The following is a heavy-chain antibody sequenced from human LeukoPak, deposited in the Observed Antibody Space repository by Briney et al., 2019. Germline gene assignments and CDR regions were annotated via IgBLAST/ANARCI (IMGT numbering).Heavy chain of an antibody. Sequence: ASVKVSCKVSGYTLTELSMHWVRQAPGKGLEWMGGFDPEDGETIYAQKFQGRVTMTEDTSTDTAYMELSSLRSEDTAVYYCATGSKGGYSYGNAEASYYYYYYMDVWGKGTTVTVSS. CDR3: ATGSKGGYSYGNAEASYYYYYYMDV. CDR1: GYTLTELS. J-gene: IGHJ6*03. D-gene: IGHD5-18*01. V-gene: IGHV1-24*01. CDR2: FDPEDGET.